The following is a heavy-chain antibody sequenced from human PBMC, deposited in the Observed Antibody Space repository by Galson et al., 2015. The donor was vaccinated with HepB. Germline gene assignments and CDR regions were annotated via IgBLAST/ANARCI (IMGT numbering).Heavy chain of an antibody. J-gene: IGHJ2*01. CDR2: ISGSGGST. CDR1: GFTFSSYA. V-gene: IGHV3-23*01. Sequence: SLRLSCAASGFTFSSYAMSWVRQAPGKGLEWVSGISGSGGSTYSADSVKGRFTISRDNSKNTLSLQMNTLRVEDTAVYYCAKEPEGAGYSYYWYFDLWGRGTLVTASS. CDR3: AKEPEGAGYSYYWYFDL. D-gene: IGHD3-9*01.